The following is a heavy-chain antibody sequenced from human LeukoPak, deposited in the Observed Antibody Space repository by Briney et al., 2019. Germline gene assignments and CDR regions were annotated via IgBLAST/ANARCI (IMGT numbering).Heavy chain of an antibody. J-gene: IGHJ4*02. CDR1: GFTFSNYW. CDR3: ARDVPLMGASKTRYFDY. Sequence: AGGSLRLSCVFSGFTFSNYWMSWVRQAPGKGLEWVANVKQDGSERYYGDSVKGRFTISRDNAKNSLYLQMSSLRAEDTAIYYCARDVPLMGASKTRYFDYWGQGTLVTVSS. V-gene: IGHV3-7*01. CDR2: VKQDGSER. D-gene: IGHD1-26*01.